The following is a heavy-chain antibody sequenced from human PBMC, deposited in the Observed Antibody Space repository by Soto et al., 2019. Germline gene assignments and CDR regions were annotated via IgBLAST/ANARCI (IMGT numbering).Heavy chain of an antibody. CDR1: GGTFSSYA. CDR2: IIPIFGTA. V-gene: IGHV1-69*13. D-gene: IGHD2-2*02. CDR3: AQLLHCSSTSCYTPPTLDGYYYGMDV. J-gene: IGHJ6*02. Sequence: ASVKVSCKASGGTFSSYAISWVRQAPGQGLEWMGGIIPIFGTANYAKKFQGRVTITADDSTSTAYIELSSLRSEATAAYYCAQLLHCSSTSCYTPPTLDGYYYGMDVWGQGNTVTVSS.